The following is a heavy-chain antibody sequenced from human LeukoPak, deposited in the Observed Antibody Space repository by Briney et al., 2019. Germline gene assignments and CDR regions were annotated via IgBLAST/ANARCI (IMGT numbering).Heavy chain of an antibody. J-gene: IGHJ6*02. D-gene: IGHD6-13*01. CDR3: AKAIYSSSRMDV. CDR2: ISGSGGST. CDR1: GFTFSSYT. Sequence: PTGGSLRLSCAASGFTFSSYTMSWVRQAPGKGLEWVSAISGSGGSTYYADSVKGRFTISRDNSKNTLYLQMNSLRAEDTAVYYCAKAIYSSSRMDVWGQGTTVTVSS. V-gene: IGHV3-23*01.